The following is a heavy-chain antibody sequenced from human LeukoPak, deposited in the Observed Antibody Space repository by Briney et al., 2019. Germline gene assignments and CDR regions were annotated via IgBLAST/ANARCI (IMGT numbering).Heavy chain of an antibody. D-gene: IGHD3-22*01. CDR2: INTNTGNP. J-gene: IGHJ4*02. Sequence: ASVKVSCKASGYTFTSYGISWVRQAPGQGLEWMGWINTNTGNPTYAQGFTGRFVFSLDTSVSTAYLQISSLKAEDTAVYYCAREATRWSSGILDYWGQGTLVTVSS. V-gene: IGHV7-4-1*02. CDR3: AREATRWSSGILDY. CDR1: GYTFTSYG.